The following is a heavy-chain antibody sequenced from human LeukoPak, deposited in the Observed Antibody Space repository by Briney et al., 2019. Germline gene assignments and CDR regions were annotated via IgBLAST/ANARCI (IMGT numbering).Heavy chain of an antibody. CDR2: MNPNSGNT. J-gene: IGHJ3*02. Sequence: ASVKVSCKASGYTFTSYDINWVRQATGQGLEWMGWMNPNSGNTGYAQKFQGRVTITRNTSISTAYMELSSLRSEDTAVYYCARVYLLDAFDIWGQGTMVTVSS. V-gene: IGHV1-8*03. CDR1: GYTFTSYD. D-gene: IGHD2-8*01. CDR3: ARVYLLDAFDI.